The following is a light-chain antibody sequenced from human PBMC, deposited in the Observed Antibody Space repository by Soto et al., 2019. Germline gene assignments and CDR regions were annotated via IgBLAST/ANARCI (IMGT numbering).Light chain of an antibody. V-gene: IGKV1-9*01. CDR2: AAF. CDR3: HQLNSYPLT. Sequence: IQLTQSPSSLSASVGDRVTITCRASQGISSSLAWYQQKSGKAPKVLIYAAFTLQSGVPSRFSGSGSGTDFTLTISSLQPEDFATYYCHQLNSYPLTFGGGTKVDIK. CDR1: QGISSS. J-gene: IGKJ4*01.